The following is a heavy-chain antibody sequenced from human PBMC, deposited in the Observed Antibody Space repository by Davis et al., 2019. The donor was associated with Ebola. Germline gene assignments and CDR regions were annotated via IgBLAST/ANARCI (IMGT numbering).Heavy chain of an antibody. J-gene: IGHJ4*02. D-gene: IGHD6-6*01. Sequence: PGGSLRLSCAASGFAFSSYGMHWVRQAPGRGLEWMSFIRYDGSDKFYADSMRGRFTISRDNSKNTVILQMNSLRDEDTAVYYCAKEEYGISPALDSWGQGTLVSVSS. V-gene: IGHV3-30*02. CDR3: AKEEYGISPALDS. CDR2: IRYDGSDK. CDR1: GFAFSSYG.